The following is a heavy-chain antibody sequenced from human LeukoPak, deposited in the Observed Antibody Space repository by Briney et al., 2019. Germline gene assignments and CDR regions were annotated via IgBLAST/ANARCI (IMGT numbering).Heavy chain of an antibody. D-gene: IGHD3-10*01. J-gene: IGHJ5*02. CDR2: IYYSGST. CDR3: ARRGGANWFDP. CDR1: GGSISSSIYY. Sequence: PSETLSLTCTVSGGSISSSIYYWGWIRQPPGKGLEWIGNIYYSGSTYYNPSLKSRVTISVDTSKNQFSLKLNSVTAADTAVYYCARRGGANWFDPWGQGTLVTVSS. V-gene: IGHV4-39*01.